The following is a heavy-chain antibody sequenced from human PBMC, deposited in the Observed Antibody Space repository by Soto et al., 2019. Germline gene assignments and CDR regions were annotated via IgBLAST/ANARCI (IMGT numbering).Heavy chain of an antibody. V-gene: IGHV1-69*06. CDR3: ARDLTQYYDFWSGPGP. Sequence: GASVKVSCKASGGTFSSYAISWVRQAPGQGLEWMGGIIPIFGTANYAQKSQGRVTITADKSTSTAYMELSSLRSEDTAVYYCARDLTQYYDFWSGPGPWGQGTLVTVSS. D-gene: IGHD3-3*01. CDR2: IIPIFGTA. CDR1: GGTFSSYA. J-gene: IGHJ5*02.